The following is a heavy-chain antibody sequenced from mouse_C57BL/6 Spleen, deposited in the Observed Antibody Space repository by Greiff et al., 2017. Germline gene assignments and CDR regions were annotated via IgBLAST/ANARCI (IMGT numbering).Heavy chain of an antibody. V-gene: IGHV1-15*01. Sequence: QVQLQQSGAELVRPGASVTLSCKASGYTFTDYEMHWVKQTPVHGLEWIGAIAPETGGTAYNQKFKGKAILTADKSSSTAYMELRSLTSEDSAVYYCTKHYYGSSYGGFDYWGQGTTLTVSS. CDR2: IAPETGGT. D-gene: IGHD1-1*01. CDR1: GYTFTDYE. CDR3: TKHYYGSSYGGFDY. J-gene: IGHJ2*01.